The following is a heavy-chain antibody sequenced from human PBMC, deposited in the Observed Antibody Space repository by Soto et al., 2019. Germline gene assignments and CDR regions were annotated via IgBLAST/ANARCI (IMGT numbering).Heavy chain of an antibody. Sequence: GESLKISCKGSGYTFSKYWIGWVRQTPGKGLEWMGMIYPGDSDARYSPSFEGQVTFPVDKSINTAYLQWNSLKASDTAMYYCARQGGEYNTMSDYWGQGTLVTV. CDR2: IYPGDSDA. J-gene: IGHJ4*02. CDR3: ARQGGEYNTMSDY. D-gene: IGHD3-10*01. V-gene: IGHV5-51*01. CDR1: GYTFSKYW.